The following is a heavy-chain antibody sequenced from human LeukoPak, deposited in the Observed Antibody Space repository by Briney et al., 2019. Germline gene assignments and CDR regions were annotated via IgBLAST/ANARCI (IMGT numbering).Heavy chain of an antibody. D-gene: IGHD5-18*01. J-gene: IGHJ4*02. CDR3: ARTGYSYGSGYDY. V-gene: IGHV3-48*04. CDR1: GFTFSSYS. Sequence: GGSLRLSCAASGFTFSSYSMNWVRQAPGKGLEWVSYISSSSSTIYYADSVKGRFTISRDNAKNSLYLQMNSLRAEDTAVYYCARTGYSYGSGYDYWGQGTLVTVSS. CDR2: ISSSSSTI.